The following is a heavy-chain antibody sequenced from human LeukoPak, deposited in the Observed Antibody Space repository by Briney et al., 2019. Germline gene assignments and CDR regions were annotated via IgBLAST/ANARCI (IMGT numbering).Heavy chain of an antibody. CDR1: GLTFDDHG. D-gene: IGHD4-11*01. V-gene: IGHV3-20*04. Sequence: GGSLRLSCAASGLTFDDHGMSWVRQAPGKGLQWVSAINWNGDSTSYADSVKGRFTISRDNAKNSLYLQMNSLRAEDTALYYCAREKVTTDNYYYMDVWGRGTTVTVSS. CDR2: INWNGDST. J-gene: IGHJ6*03. CDR3: AREKVTTDNYYYMDV.